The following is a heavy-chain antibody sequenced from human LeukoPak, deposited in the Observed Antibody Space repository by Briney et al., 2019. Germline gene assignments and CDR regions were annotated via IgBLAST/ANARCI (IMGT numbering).Heavy chain of an antibody. V-gene: IGHV4-39*01. Sequence: PSETLSLTCTVSGGSISSSSYYWGWIRQPPGKGLEWIGSIYYSGSTYYNRSLKSRVTISADTSKIQFSLKLSSVTAADTAVYYCAGHRSPSQLLWFGEFIPYYYYYYGMDVWGQGTTVTVSS. J-gene: IGHJ6*02. CDR2: IYYSGST. CDR1: GGSISSSSYY. CDR3: AGHRSPSQLLWFGEFIPYYYYYYGMDV. D-gene: IGHD3-10*01.